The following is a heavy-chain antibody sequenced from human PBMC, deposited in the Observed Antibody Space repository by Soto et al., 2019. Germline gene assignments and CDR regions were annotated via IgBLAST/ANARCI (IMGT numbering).Heavy chain of an antibody. D-gene: IGHD3-22*01. V-gene: IGHV3-9*01. CDR3: VKGEYYYDSSGYYPFDY. Sequence: HPGGSLRLSCAASGFTFDDYAMHWVRQVLGKGLEWVSSISWNSGNIGYADSVKGRFTTSRDNAKNSLYLQMNSLRPEDTALYYCVKGEYYYDSSGYYPFDYWGQGTLVTVSS. CDR2: ISWNSGNI. J-gene: IGHJ4*02. CDR1: GFTFDDYA.